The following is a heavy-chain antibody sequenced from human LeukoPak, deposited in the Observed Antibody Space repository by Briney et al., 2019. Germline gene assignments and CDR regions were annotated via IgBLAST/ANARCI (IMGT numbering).Heavy chain of an antibody. CDR2: VYHTGST. J-gene: IGHJ4*02. D-gene: IGHD3-22*01. CDR1: GYFINRGYY. Sequence: SETLSLTCAVSGYFINRGYYWVWIRQPPGKGLEWIGSVYHTGSTYYHPSLKSRVTISLDTSKNQFSLRLTSVTAADTALYYCASHYYASSGSLFDSWGRGSLVTVSS. CDR3: ASHYYASSGSLFDS. V-gene: IGHV4-38-2*01.